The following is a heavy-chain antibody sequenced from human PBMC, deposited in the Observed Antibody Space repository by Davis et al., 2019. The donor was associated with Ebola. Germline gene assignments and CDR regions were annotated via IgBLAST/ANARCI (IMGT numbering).Heavy chain of an antibody. D-gene: IGHD3-10*01. V-gene: IGHV4-34*01. Sequence: PSETLSLTCAVYGGSFSGYYWSWIRQPPGKGLEWIGEIYHSGSTNYNPSLKSRVTISVDKSKNQFSLKLSSVTAADTAVYYCARGVRRYYGSGSYGMDVWGQGTTVTVSS. CDR2: IYHSGST. CDR1: GGSFSGYY. CDR3: ARGVRRYYGSGSYGMDV. J-gene: IGHJ6*02.